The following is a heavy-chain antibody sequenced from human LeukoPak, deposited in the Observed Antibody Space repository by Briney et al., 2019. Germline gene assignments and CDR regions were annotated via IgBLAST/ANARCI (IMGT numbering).Heavy chain of an antibody. V-gene: IGHV1-3*01. Sequence: ASVKVSCKASGYTFTSYAMHWVRQAPGQRLEWMGWINAGNGNTKYSQKFQGRVTITGDTSASTAYMELSSLRSEDTAVYYCARVVVVPAANFYYYYGMDDWGQGTTVTVSS. CDR2: INAGNGNT. CDR3: ARVVVVPAANFYYYYGMDD. CDR1: GYTFTSYA. D-gene: IGHD2-2*01. J-gene: IGHJ6*02.